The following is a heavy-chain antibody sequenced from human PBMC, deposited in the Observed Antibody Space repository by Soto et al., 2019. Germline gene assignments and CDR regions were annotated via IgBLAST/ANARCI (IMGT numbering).Heavy chain of an antibody. CDR2: IVSDGSTT. V-gene: IGHV3-74*01. Sequence: EVQLVESGGGSVQPGGSLRLSCAASGFTFSTYWMHWVRQAPGKGLVWVSRIVSDGSTTNYADSVKGRFTISRDNAKNTLYLQMNSLRAEDTAVYYCARAKGNSGAFDIWGQGTMGTVAS. D-gene: IGHD4-4*01. J-gene: IGHJ3*02. CDR1: GFTFSTYW. CDR3: ARAKGNSGAFDI.